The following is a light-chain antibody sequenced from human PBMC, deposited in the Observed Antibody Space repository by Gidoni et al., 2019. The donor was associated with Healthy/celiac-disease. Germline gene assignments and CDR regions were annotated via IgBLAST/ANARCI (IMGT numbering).Light chain of an antibody. CDR3: LQYYRPPRT. J-gene: IGKJ1*01. CDR2: WAS. V-gene: IGKV4-1*01. CDR1: QSVLYSYNNKNY. Sequence: DIVMTQSPDSLAGSLGERATIHCKSSQSVLYSYNNKNYLSWYQQKPGQPPKLLIYWASTRESGVPARIPASVSGTDFTPTFTRIHADHVAVYYCLQYYRPPRTFGRGTKVEIK.